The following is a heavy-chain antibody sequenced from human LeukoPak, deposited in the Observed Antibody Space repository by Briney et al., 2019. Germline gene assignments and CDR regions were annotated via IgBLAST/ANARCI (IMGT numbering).Heavy chain of an antibody. CDR3: ASLHRGYFDY. CDR2: IYTSGST. CDR1: GGSISSYY. D-gene: IGHD3-10*01. V-gene: IGHV4-4*09. Sequence: SETLSLTCTVSGGSISSYYWSWIRQPPGKGLEGIGYIYTSGSTNYNPSLKSGVTISVDTSKNQFSLKLSSVTAADTAVYYCASLHRGYFDYWGQGTLVTVSS. J-gene: IGHJ4*02.